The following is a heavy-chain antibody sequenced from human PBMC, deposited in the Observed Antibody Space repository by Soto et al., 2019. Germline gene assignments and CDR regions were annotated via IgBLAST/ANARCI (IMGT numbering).Heavy chain of an antibody. CDR2: IDASDSYT. CDR3: ASHRIAADIFDV. CDR1: GYIFTNYW. J-gene: IGHJ3*01. Sequence: GESLKISCKASGYIFTNYWITWVRQMPGKGLEWMGRIDASDSYTNYSPSYQGHVTISVDKSITTAYLQWSSLKASDTAMYYCASHRIAADIFDVWGQGTMVTVSS. D-gene: IGHD6-13*01. V-gene: IGHV5-10-1*01.